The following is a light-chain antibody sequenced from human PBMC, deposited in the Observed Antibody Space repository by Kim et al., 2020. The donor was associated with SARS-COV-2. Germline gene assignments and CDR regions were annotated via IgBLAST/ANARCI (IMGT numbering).Light chain of an antibody. CDR2: DAS. CDR1: QGFSAD. Sequence: LSQGQRATLSCRARQGFSADLAGYQQKSGQAPRLLFYDASNRATGIPARFSGSGAGTDFTLTISRLEPEDFAVYFCQHRNIWPPTFGQGTRLEIK. V-gene: IGKV3-11*01. CDR3: QHRNIWPPT. J-gene: IGKJ5*01.